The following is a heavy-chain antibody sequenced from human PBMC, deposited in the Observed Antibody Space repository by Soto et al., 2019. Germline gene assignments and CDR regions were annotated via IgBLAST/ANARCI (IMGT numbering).Heavy chain of an antibody. CDR1: GDSISRGAYY. Sequence: SETLSLTCTVSGDSISRGAYYWTWIRQHPVKGLEWIGYISNSGSTYYNPSLKSRVTISVDTSENQFSLRLTSVTAADTAVYYCASKSSAGFDYWGQGTLVPVSS. CDR3: ASKSSAGFDY. D-gene: IGHD6-19*01. CDR2: ISNSGST. V-gene: IGHV4-31*03. J-gene: IGHJ4*02.